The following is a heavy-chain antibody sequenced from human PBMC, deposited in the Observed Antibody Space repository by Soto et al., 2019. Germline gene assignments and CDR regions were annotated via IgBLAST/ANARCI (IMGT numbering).Heavy chain of an antibody. CDR3: AKVRVGIDVDFDY. CDR2: IRDSDSGGST. J-gene: IGHJ4*02. V-gene: IGHV3-23*01. D-gene: IGHD2-21*01. Sequence: GGSLRLSCAASGFTFRNSAMTWVRQAPAKGLEWVSTIRDSDSGGSTFYADSVKGRFTISRDDSKNTLYLQMSSLRAEDTAMYYCAKVRVGIDVDFDYWGQGALATGSS. CDR1: GFTFRNSA.